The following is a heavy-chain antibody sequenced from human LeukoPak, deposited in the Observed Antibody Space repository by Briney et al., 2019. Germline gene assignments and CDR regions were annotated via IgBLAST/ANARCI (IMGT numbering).Heavy chain of an antibody. CDR3: ARAGGVPAAYFDF. Sequence: SETLSLTCAVYGGSFSGYYWSWIRQPPGKGLEWIGEIHHSGSTNYNPSLKSRVSISVDTSKNQFSLKLSSVTATDTAVYYCARAGGVPAAYFDFWGQGTLVTVSS. CDR1: GGSFSGYY. V-gene: IGHV4-34*01. J-gene: IGHJ4*02. CDR2: IHHSGST. D-gene: IGHD2-2*01.